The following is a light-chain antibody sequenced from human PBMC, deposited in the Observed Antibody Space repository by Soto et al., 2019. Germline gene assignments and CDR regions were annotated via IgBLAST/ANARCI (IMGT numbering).Light chain of an antibody. CDR3: QVWGSSSDHVV. CDR1: NIGSKS. Sequence: SSELTQPPSVSVAPGKTARITCGGNNIGSKSVHWYQQKPGQAPVLVIYYDSDRPSGIPERFSGSNSGNTATLTISRVEAEDEADYYCQVWGSSSDHVVFGGGTKLTVL. J-gene: IGLJ2*01. V-gene: IGLV3-21*01. CDR2: YDS.